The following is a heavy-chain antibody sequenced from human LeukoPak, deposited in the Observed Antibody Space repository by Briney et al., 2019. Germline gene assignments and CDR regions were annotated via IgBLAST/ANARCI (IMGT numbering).Heavy chain of an antibody. D-gene: IGHD2-15*01. Sequence: ASVKVSCKASGYTFTGYYMHWVRQAPGQGLEWMGRINPNSGGTNYAQKFQGWVTMTRDTSISTAYMELSRLRSDDTAVYYCARTLYCSGGSCFVDGMDVWGQGTTVTVSS. CDR1: GYTFTGYY. J-gene: IGHJ6*02. CDR3: ARTLYCSGGSCFVDGMDV. CDR2: INPNSGGT. V-gene: IGHV1-2*04.